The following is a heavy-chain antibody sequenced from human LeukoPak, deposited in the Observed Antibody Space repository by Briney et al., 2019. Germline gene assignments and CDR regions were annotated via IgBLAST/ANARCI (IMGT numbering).Heavy chain of an antibody. CDR3: ASQDCSGGSCLFDY. D-gene: IGHD2-15*01. V-gene: IGHV3-23*01. Sequence: GGSLRLSCAASGFTFSSYAMSWVRQAPGKGLEWVSAISGSGGSTYYADFVKGRFTISRDNFKNTLYLQMNSLRADDTAVYYCASQDCSGGSCLFDYWGQGTLVTVSS. J-gene: IGHJ4*02. CDR1: GFTFSSYA. CDR2: ISGSGGST.